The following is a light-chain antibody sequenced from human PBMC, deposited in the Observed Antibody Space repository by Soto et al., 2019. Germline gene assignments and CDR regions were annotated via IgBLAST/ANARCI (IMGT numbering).Light chain of an antibody. CDR2: FES. V-gene: IGKV1-39*01. J-gene: IGKJ1*01. Sequence: DIQMIQSPSSLSAAVGDRVTITCRASQNIGDFLHWYQHIPGKAPRVLIFFESDLESGVPSRFSGSGSGTHFTLSISPLQPEDVATYYCQQSISSPRTFGPGTRVEIK. CDR1: QNIGDF. CDR3: QQSISSPRT.